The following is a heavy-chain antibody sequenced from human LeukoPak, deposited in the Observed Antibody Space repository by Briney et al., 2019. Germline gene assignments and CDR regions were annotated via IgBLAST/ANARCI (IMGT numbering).Heavy chain of an antibody. CDR3: ARGNYDFWSGYHYYYYGMDV. V-gene: IGHV4-34*01. J-gene: IGHJ6*02. D-gene: IGHD3-3*01. Sequence: SETLSLTCAVYGGSFSGYYWSWIRQPPGKGLGWIGEINHSGSTNYNPSLKSRVTISVDTSKNQFSLKLSSVTAADTAVYYCARGNYDFWSGYHYYYYGMDVWGQGTTVTVSS. CDR2: INHSGST. CDR1: GGSFSGYY.